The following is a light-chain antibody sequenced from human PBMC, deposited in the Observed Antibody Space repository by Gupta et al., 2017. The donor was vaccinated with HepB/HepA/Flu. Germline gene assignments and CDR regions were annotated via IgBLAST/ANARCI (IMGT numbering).Light chain of an antibody. J-gene: IGKJ3*01. Sequence: DIQMTQSPSSLSASIGDRVTITCRASQGIRNDLDWYQQKPGNAPRRLIYATINLQSGVPSRFSGSGSGTEFTLTISSLQPEDFATYYCRQYNNYPFTFGPGTEVAI. V-gene: IGKV1-17*01. CDR2: ATI. CDR1: QGIRND. CDR3: RQYNNYPFT.